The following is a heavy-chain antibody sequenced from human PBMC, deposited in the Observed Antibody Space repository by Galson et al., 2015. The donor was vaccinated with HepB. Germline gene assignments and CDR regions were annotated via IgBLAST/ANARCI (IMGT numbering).Heavy chain of an antibody. Sequence: SLRLSCAASGFTFSDYYMSWIRQAPGKGLEWVSYISSSGSTIYYADSVKGRFTISRDNAKNSLYLQMNSLRAEDTAVYYCAKDTLVVPAASDYWGQGTLVTVSS. J-gene: IGHJ4*02. V-gene: IGHV3-11*01. D-gene: IGHD2-2*01. CDR1: GFTFSDYY. CDR3: AKDTLVVPAASDY. CDR2: ISSSGSTI.